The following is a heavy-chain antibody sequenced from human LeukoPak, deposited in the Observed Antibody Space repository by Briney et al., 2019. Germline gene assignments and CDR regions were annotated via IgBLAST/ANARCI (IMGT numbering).Heavy chain of an antibody. CDR1: GFTFSSYW. CDR2: IKQDGSEK. CDR3: ARETHRYYFDY. V-gene: IGHV3-7*01. J-gene: IGHJ4*02. Sequence: GGSLRLSCAASGFTFSSYWMSWVRQAPGKGLEWVANIKQDGSEKYYVDSVKGRFTISRDNANNSLYLQMNSLRAEDTAVYYCARETHRYYFDYWGQGTLVTVSS.